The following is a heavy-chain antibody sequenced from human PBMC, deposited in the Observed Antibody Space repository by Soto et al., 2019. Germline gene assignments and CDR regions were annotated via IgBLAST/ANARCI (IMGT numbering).Heavy chain of an antibody. D-gene: IGHD6-13*01. V-gene: IGHV1-3*01. Sequence: ASVKVSCKASGYTSTNYGMHWVRQAPGQRLEWMGWINAGSGNTKYSQKFQGRITITRDTSASTAYMELSSLRSEDTAVYYCANPIAAAGIFPYYYGMDVWGQGTTVTVSS. J-gene: IGHJ6*02. CDR3: ANPIAAAGIFPYYYGMDV. CDR1: GYTSTNYG. CDR2: INAGSGNT.